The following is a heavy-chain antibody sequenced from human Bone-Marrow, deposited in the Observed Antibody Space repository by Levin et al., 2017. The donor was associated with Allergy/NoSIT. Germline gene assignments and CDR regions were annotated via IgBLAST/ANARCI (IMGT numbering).Heavy chain of an antibody. J-gene: IGHJ5*02. Sequence: GESLKISCKASGYTFTSYDINWVRQATGQGLEWMGWMNPNSGNTGYAQKFQGRVTMTRNTSISTAYMELSSLRSEDTAVYYCARGTSIYNWFDPWGQGTLVTVSS. CDR1: GYTFTSYD. V-gene: IGHV1-8*01. CDR3: ARGTSIYNWFDP. D-gene: IGHD2-2*01. CDR2: MNPNSGNT.